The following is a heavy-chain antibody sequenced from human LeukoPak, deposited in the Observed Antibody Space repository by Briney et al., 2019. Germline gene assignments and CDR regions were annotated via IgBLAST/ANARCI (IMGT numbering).Heavy chain of an antibody. V-gene: IGHV4-59*01. D-gene: IGHD1-1*01. CDR2: IHYSGTT. Sequence: SETLSLTCTVSGGSISPYYWSWIRQPPGKGLGWIGYIHYSGTTTNYNPSLKSRVTISVDTSKNQFSLKLTSVTAADTAVYYCARVGDWNDLVFWGQGILVTVSS. CDR1: GGSISPYY. J-gene: IGHJ4*02. CDR3: ARVGDWNDLVF.